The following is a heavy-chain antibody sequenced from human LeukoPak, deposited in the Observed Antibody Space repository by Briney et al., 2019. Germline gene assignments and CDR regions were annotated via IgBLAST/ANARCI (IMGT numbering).Heavy chain of an antibody. CDR3: AKDGPPWIQLAAYYYYGMDV. CDR1: GFPFSSYG. V-gene: IGHV3-30*18. D-gene: IGHD5-18*01. J-gene: IGHJ6*02. Sequence: GGSLRLSCAASGFPFSSYGMHWVPEAPGKVLEGVDVISYDGSNKYYADSVKGRFTISRDNSKNTLCLQMNSLRAEDTAVYYCAKDGPPWIQLAAYYYYGMDVWGQGTRSPSP. CDR2: ISYDGSNK.